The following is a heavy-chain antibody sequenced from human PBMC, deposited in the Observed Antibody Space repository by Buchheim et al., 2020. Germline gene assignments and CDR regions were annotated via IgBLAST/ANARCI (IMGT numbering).Heavy chain of an antibody. Sequence: QVQLVESGGGLVKPGGSLRLSCAASGFTFSDYYMSWIRQAPGKGLEWVSYISSSGSTIYYADSVKGRFTISRDKAKNYLYLQMNSLRAEDTAVYYCARERNIVVVVAAKEEVRDYYGMDVWGQGTT. J-gene: IGHJ6*02. CDR1: GFTFSDYY. CDR2: ISSSGSTI. CDR3: ARERNIVVVVAAKEEVRDYYGMDV. V-gene: IGHV3-11*01. D-gene: IGHD2-15*01.